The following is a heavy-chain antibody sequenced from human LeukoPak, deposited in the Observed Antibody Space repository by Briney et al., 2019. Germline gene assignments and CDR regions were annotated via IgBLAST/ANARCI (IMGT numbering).Heavy chain of an antibody. CDR2: IYYRGST. D-gene: IGHD1-20*01. J-gene: IGHJ6*02. CDR1: GGSVSSGSYY. CDR3: ARDNWNQGYYYYYGMDV. Sequence: SETLSLTCTVSGGSVSSGSYYWSWIRQPPGKGLEWIGYIYYRGSTNYNPSLESRVTISVDTSKNQFSLKLSSVTAADTAVYYCARDNWNQGYYYYYGMDVWGQGTTVTVSS. V-gene: IGHV4-61*01.